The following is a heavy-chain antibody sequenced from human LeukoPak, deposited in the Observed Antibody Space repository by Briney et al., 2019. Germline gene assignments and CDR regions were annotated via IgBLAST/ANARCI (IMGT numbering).Heavy chain of an antibody. CDR2: ISAYNGNT. Sequence: ASVKVSCKASGYTFTSYGISWVRQAPGQGLEWMGWISAYNGNTHHAQKLQGRVTMTTDTSTSTAYMELRSLRSDDTAVYYCARGYSSSFSSHASGDYWGQGTLVTVSS. J-gene: IGHJ4*02. CDR1: GYTFTSYG. CDR3: ARGYSSSFSSHASGDY. D-gene: IGHD6-6*01. V-gene: IGHV1-18*01.